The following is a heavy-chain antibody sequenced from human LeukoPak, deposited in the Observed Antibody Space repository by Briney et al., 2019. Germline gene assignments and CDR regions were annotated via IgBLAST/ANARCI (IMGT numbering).Heavy chain of an antibody. J-gene: IGHJ3*02. CDR2: TYYRSKWFN. CDR1: GDSVSTNSAA. D-gene: IGHD2-2*01. Sequence: SQTLSLTCAISGDSVSTNSAAWNCIRQSPSRGLEWLTRTYYRSKWFNAYAVSVKSRITINPDTSKNQFSLQLNSVTPEDTAVYYCVRECSSTFDIWGQGTMVTVSS. V-gene: IGHV6-1*01. CDR3: VRECSSTFDI.